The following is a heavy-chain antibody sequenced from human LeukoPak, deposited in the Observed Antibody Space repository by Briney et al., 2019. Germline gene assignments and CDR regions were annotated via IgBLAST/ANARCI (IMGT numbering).Heavy chain of an antibody. CDR1: GYTFTAYY. J-gene: IGHJ6*03. CDR3: ARGGKWTATGLYYYYMDV. CDR2: IIPIFGTG. D-gene: IGHD4-23*01. V-gene: IGHV1-69*05. Sequence: SVKVSCKAFGYTFTAYYMHWVRQAPGQGLEWMGRIIPIFGTGNYAQKFQGRVTITTDESTSTAYMELSSLRSEDTAVYYCARGGKWTATGLYYYYMDVWGKGTTVTVSS.